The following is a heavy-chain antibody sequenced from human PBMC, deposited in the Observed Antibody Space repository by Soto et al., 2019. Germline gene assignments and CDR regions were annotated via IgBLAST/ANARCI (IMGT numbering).Heavy chain of an antibody. CDR1: GFTFSTYD. J-gene: IGHJ4*02. D-gene: IGHD4-17*01. Sequence: EVQLLESGGGLVQPGGSLRLSCAASGFTFSTYDMIWVRKAPGKGLEWVSVITGSGGSTYYADSVKGRFTISRDTSKNTLFLQMNSLRAEYTAVYYCAKDRYGDYVGIDHWGQATIVTVSS. CDR2: ITGSGGST. CDR3: AKDRYGDYVGIDH. V-gene: IGHV3-23*01.